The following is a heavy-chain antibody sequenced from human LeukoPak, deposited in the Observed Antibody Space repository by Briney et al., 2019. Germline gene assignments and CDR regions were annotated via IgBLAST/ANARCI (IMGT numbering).Heavy chain of an antibody. Sequence: GGTLRLSCVASGFTFSSYGMSWVRQAPGKGLEWVSAISGSGGSTYYADSVKGRFTISRDNSKNTLYLQMNSLRAEDTAVYYCARGGGSGCLNWGQGTLVTVSS. CDR1: GFTFSSYG. D-gene: IGHD6-19*01. V-gene: IGHV3-23*01. J-gene: IGHJ4*02. CDR3: ARGGGSGCLN. CDR2: ISGSGGST.